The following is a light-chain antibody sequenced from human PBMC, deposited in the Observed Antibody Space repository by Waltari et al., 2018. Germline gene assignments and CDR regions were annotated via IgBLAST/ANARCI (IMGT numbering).Light chain of an antibody. V-gene: IGKV3-20*01. CDR3: QQYGSAPRT. Sequence: EIVLTQSPGTLSLSPGARATLSCRASQSVSSSYLAWYQQKPGQALRLLIYGASSRATGIADRFSGSGSGTDFTLTVSRLEPEDFAVYYCQQYGSAPRTFGQGTKEEIK. CDR1: QSVSSSY. J-gene: IGKJ1*01. CDR2: GAS.